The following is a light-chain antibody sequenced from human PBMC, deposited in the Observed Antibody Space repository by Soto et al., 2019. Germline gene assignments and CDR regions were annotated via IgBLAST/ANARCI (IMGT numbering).Light chain of an antibody. CDR3: QQRSNWIT. Sequence: IVLTQSPATLSLSPGERATLSCRASQSVSTYLGWYQQKPGQAPRLFIYDASNRATGIPARFSGSGSGTDFTLTISSLEPEDFAVYYCQQRSNWITFGQGTRLEIK. V-gene: IGKV3-11*01. CDR2: DAS. J-gene: IGKJ5*01. CDR1: QSVSTY.